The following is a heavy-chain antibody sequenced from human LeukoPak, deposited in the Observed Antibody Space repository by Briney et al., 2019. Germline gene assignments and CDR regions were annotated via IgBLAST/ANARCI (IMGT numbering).Heavy chain of an antibody. CDR2: ISGSGGST. V-gene: IGHV3-23*01. J-gene: IGHJ4*02. CDR1: GFTFSSYA. D-gene: IGHD3-22*01. Sequence: GGSLRLSCAASGFTFSSYAMSWVRQAPGKGLEWVSAISGSGGSTYYADSVKGRFTISRDNSKNTLYLQMSSLRAEDTAVYYCAKTPMIVGVITALFDYWGQGTLVTVSS. CDR3: AKTPMIVGVITALFDY.